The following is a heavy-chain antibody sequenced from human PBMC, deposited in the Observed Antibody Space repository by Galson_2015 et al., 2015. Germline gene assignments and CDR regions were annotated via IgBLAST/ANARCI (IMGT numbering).Heavy chain of an antibody. CDR1: GGSISSGGYS. Sequence: TLSLTCAVSGGSISSGGYSWSWIRQPPGKGLEWIGYIYHSGSTYYNPSLKSRVTISVDRSKNQFSLKLSSVTAADTAVYYCARGGSSSWYPFDYWGQGTLVTVSS. J-gene: IGHJ4*02. CDR3: ARGGSSSWYPFDY. CDR2: IYHSGST. V-gene: IGHV4-30-2*01. D-gene: IGHD6-13*01.